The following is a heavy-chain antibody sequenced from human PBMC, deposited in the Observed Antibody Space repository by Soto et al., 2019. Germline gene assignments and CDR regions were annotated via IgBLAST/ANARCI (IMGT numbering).Heavy chain of an antibody. V-gene: IGHV3-30*18. CDR1: GFTFSSYG. CDR2: ISYDGSNK. Sequence: PGGALRVSCAASGFTFSSYGMDWVRQAPGKGLEWVAVISYDGSNKYYADSVKGRFTISRDNSKNTLYLQMNSLRAEDTAVYYCAKDRFSSPDYYYYYGMDVWGQGTTVTVSS. D-gene: IGHD6-13*01. CDR3: AKDRFSSPDYYYYYGMDV. J-gene: IGHJ6*02.